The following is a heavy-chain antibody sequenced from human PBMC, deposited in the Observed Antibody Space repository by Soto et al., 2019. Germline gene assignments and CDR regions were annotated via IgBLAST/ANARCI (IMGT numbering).Heavy chain of an antibody. CDR1: GFTFDDYG. CDR3: ARTGSEWLVRSNYYYGMDV. J-gene: IGHJ6*02. D-gene: IGHD6-19*01. Sequence: GGSLRLSCAASGFTFDDYGMSWVRQAPGKGLEWVSGINWNGGSTGYADSVKGRFTISRDNAKNSLYLQMNSLRAEDTALYYCARTGSEWLVRSNYYYGMDVWGQGTTVTVSS. V-gene: IGHV3-20*04. CDR2: INWNGGST.